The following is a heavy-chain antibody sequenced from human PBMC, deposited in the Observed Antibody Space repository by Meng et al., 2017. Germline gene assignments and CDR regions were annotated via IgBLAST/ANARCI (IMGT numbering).Heavy chain of an antibody. CDR3: ASLHYGQYYFDY. J-gene: IGHJ4*01. D-gene: IGHD4-17*01. CDR2: IYYSGST. CDR1: GGSISSYY. V-gene: IGHV4-59*01. Sequence: GSLRLSCTVSGGSISSYYWSWIRQPPGKGLEWIGYIYYSGSTNYNPSLKSRVTISVDTSKNQFSLKLSSVTAADTAVYYCASLHYGQYYFDYWGHGKRVTCAS.